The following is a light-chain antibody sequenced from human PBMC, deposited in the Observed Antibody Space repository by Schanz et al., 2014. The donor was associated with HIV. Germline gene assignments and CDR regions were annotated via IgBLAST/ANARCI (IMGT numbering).Light chain of an antibody. J-gene: IGLJ1*01. CDR2: GNN. Sequence: QSVLTQPPSVSGAPGQRVSISCTGNTSNIGAGYDVHWYLQLPGSAPKLLIYGNNNRPSGVPDRFSGSKSGTSASLAITGLRAEDEADYYCNSYTSSSTLYVFGTGTKLTVL. V-gene: IGLV1-40*01. CDR1: TSNIGAGYD. CDR3: NSYTSSSTLYV.